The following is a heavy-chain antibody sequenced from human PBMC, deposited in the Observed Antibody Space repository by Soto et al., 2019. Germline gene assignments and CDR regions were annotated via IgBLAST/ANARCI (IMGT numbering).Heavy chain of an antibody. CDR1: GASISSPSYY. J-gene: IGHJ6*03. Sequence: PSETLSLTCTVSGASISSPSYYWGWIRLSPGKGLEWLGSIYYSGTTHYNPSLKSRVSLSVDTSNMQFSLNLASVTAADTAVYYCARVGVAEVVVVAATTYYYYMDVWGKGTTVTVSS. CDR3: ARVGVAEVVVVAATTYYYYMDV. V-gene: IGHV4-39*01. D-gene: IGHD2-15*01. CDR2: IYYSGTT.